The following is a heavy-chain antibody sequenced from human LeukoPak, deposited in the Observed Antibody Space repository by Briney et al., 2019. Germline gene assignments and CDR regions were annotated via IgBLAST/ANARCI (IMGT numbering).Heavy chain of an antibody. Sequence: GGSLRLSCAASGFTFSSYAMSWVRQAPGKGLEWVSAISGSGDNTYYADSVKGRFTISRDNSKNTLYLQMSSLRAEDTALYYCAKELLSGTYASDYWGRGTLVTVSS. CDR3: AKELLSGTYASDY. J-gene: IGHJ4*02. CDR2: ISGSGDNT. V-gene: IGHV3-23*01. CDR1: GFTFSSYA. D-gene: IGHD1-26*01.